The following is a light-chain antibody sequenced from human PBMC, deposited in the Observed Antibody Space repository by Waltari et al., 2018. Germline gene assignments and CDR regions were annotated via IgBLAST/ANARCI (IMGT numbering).Light chain of an antibody. CDR2: DAS. J-gene: IGKJ4*01. V-gene: IGKV3-11*01. CDR1: QNVNNY. CDR3: QQRTNWLT. Sequence: EIVLTQSPGTLSLSSGERATLSRRASQNVNNYMAWYQQKPGQAHRLLIYDASNRAAGIPARFSGSGSGTDFTLTISSLEPEDFAVYYCQQRTNWLTFGGGTKVEIK.